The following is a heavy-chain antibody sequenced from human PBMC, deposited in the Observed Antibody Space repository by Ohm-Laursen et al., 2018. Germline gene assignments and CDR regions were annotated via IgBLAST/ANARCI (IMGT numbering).Heavy chain of an antibody. CDR1: EVTFSSYW. Sequence: SLRLSCAATEVTFSSYWMSWVRQAPGKGLEWVANIKQDGSEKRYVDSVKGRFTISRDDAKNSLYLQMNSLRAEDTAVYYCARDRYYYDSSGYYHDAFDIWGQGTVVTVSS. V-gene: IGHV3-7*01. CDR2: IKQDGSEK. CDR3: ARDRYYYDSSGYYHDAFDI. D-gene: IGHD3-22*01. J-gene: IGHJ3*02.